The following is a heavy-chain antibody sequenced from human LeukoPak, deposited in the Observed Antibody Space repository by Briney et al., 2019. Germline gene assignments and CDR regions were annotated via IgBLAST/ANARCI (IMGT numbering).Heavy chain of an antibody. CDR2: ISGSGGST. J-gene: IGHJ4*02. Sequence: GGSLRLSCAASGFTFSSYAMSWVRQAPGKGLEWVSAISGSGGSTYYADSVKGRSTISRDNSKNTLYLQMNSLRAEDTAVYYCAKDLYYDSSGYYYPHYWGQGTLVTVSS. V-gene: IGHV3-23*01. CDR3: AKDLYYDSSGYYYPHY. CDR1: GFTFSSYA. D-gene: IGHD3-22*01.